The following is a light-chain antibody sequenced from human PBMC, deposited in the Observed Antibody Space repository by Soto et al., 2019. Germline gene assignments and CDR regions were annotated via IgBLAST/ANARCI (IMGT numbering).Light chain of an antibody. CDR1: QSVLSNNNNY. CDR3: QQYHSATIT. J-gene: IGKJ5*01. Sequence: DIVMTQSPDSLPVSLGERPTINCKSSQSVLSNNNNYLAWFPPTPGQPPRXXIYWASTRGSGVPERFSGSGAGTDCTRTISNVEAEDVSIYYCQQYHSATITFGQGTRLEIK. V-gene: IGKV4-1*01. CDR2: WAS.